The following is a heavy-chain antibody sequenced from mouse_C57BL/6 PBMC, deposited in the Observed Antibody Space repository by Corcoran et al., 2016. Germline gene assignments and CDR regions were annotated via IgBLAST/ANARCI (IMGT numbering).Heavy chain of an antibody. D-gene: IGHD2-4*01. CDR1: GYTFTDYY. V-gene: IGHV1-26*01. Sequence: EVQLQQSGTELVKPRASVKISCKASGYTFTDYYMNWVKQSHGKSLEWIGDIKPNNGGTSYNQKFKGKATLTVEKSSSTAYMELRSLTSEDSAVYYCARGDDDYLYYAIDYWGQGTSVTVSS. CDR3: ARGDDDYLYYAIDY. J-gene: IGHJ4*01. CDR2: IKPNNGGT.